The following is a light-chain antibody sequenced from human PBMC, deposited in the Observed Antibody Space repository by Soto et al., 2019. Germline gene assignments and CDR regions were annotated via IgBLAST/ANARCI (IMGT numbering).Light chain of an antibody. J-gene: IGKJ1*01. CDR3: QQCTSWPRT. CDR1: QSVSSN. Sequence: EIVMTQSPVTLSVSPGERATLSCRASQSVSSNLAWYQQKPGQAPRLLIYGASTRATGIPARFSGSGSGTEFTLTISSLQSEDAAVYYCQQCTSWPRTFGQGTKVEIK. CDR2: GAS. V-gene: IGKV3-15*01.